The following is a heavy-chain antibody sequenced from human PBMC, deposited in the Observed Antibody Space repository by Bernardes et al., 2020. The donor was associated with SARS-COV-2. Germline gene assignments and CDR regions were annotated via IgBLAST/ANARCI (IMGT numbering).Heavy chain of an antibody. CDR1: GGSISSCSYY. V-gene: IGHV4-61*02. J-gene: IGHJ1*01. CDR2: ITTSGIT. CDR3: AGAGYSSSWFSIEYFQH. D-gene: IGHD6-13*01. Sequence: SESLSLTCTVSGGSISSCSYYWNCLPQPAGLGLVWLGRITTSGITNYNPALKSRVTISVDTYKNQFSLKLSTVTAADTAVYYYAGAGYSSSWFSIEYFQHWGQGTLVTVSS.